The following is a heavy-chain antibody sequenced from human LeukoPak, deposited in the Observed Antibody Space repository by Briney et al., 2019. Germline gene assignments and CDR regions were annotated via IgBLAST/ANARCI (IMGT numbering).Heavy chain of an antibody. CDR3: ARESSVGAHKAFDY. Sequence: GGSLRLSCAASGFTFSSYWMHWVRQAPGKGLGWVSRINSDGSSTSYADSVKGRFTISRDNAKNTLYLQMNSLRAEDTAVYYCARESSVGAHKAFDYWGQGTLVTVSS. J-gene: IGHJ4*02. D-gene: IGHD1-26*01. CDR2: INSDGSST. V-gene: IGHV3-74*01. CDR1: GFTFSSYW.